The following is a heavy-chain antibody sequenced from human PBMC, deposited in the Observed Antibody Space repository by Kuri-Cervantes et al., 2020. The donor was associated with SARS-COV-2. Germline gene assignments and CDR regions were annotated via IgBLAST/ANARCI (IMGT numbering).Heavy chain of an antibody. CDR1: GYSISSGYY. V-gene: IGHV4-38-2*01. D-gene: IGHD2-2*02. CDR2: IYHSGST. Sequence: ESLKISCAVSGYSISSGYYWGWVRQPPGKGLEWIGSIYHSGSTYYNPSLMSRVTILVDTSKNQFSLKLSSVTAADTAVYYCARSGNIVVVPAAIRVNWFDPWGQGTLVTVSS. CDR3: ARSGNIVVVPAAIRVNWFDP. J-gene: IGHJ5*02.